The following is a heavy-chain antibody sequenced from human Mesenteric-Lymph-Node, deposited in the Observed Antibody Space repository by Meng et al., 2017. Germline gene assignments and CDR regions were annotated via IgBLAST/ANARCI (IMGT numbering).Heavy chain of an antibody. D-gene: IGHD6-19*01. V-gene: IGHV4-31*03. CDR1: GGSVSSGGYY. Sequence: QVQLQESGSGLVKPSQPLSLTCTVSGGSVSSGGYYWTWIRQHPGKGLEWFGHIYYSGSTFYNPSLKRRVIISIDTSKNQFSLNLRSVTAADTAVYYCARVSSGWDYFDYWGQGTLVTVSS. J-gene: IGHJ4*02. CDR2: IYYSGST. CDR3: ARVSSGWDYFDY.